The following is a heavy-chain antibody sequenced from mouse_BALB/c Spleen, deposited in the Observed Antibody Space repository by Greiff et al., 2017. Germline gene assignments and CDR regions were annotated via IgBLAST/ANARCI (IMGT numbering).Heavy chain of an antibody. CDR2: INSNGGST. CDR3: ARDRELGFAY. CDR1: GFTFSSYG. V-gene: IGHV5-6-3*01. Sequence: EVMLVESGGGLVQPGGSLKLSCAASGFTFSSYGMSWVRQTPDKRLELVATINSNGGSTYYPDSVKGRFTISRDNAKNTLYLQMSSLKSEDTAMYYCARDRELGFAYWGQGTLVTVSA. D-gene: IGHD4-1*01. J-gene: IGHJ3*01.